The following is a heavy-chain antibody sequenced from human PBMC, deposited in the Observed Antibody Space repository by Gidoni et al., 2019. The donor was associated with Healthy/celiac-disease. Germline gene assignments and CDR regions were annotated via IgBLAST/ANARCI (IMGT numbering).Heavy chain of an antibody. CDR1: RFTFSSYA. J-gene: IGHJ3*02. CDR2: ISGSGGST. Sequence: EVQLLASGGGLVQPGGSLRLSSSSSRFTFSSYAMSWVRQAPGKGLEWVSAISGSGGSTYYADSVKGRFTISRDNSKNTLYLQMNSLRAEDTAVYYCAKDPNDYGDYESYDAFDIWGQGTMVTVSS. CDR3: AKDPNDYGDYESYDAFDI. V-gene: IGHV3-23*01. D-gene: IGHD4-17*01.